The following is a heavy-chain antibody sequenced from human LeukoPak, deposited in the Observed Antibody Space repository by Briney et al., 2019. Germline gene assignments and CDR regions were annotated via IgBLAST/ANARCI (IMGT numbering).Heavy chain of an antibody. Sequence: PSETLSLTCTVSGGSISSYYWSWIRQPPGKGLEWIGYIYYSGSTNYNPSLKSRVTISVDTSKNQFPLKLSSVTAADTAVYYCARGDDYGDQFDYWGQGTLVTVSS. CDR3: ARGDDYGDQFDY. J-gene: IGHJ4*02. CDR1: GGSISSYY. CDR2: IYYSGST. D-gene: IGHD4-17*01. V-gene: IGHV4-59*01.